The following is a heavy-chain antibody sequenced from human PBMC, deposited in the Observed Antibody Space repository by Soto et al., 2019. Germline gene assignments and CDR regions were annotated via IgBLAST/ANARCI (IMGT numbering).Heavy chain of an antibody. CDR1: GGAINDHY. D-gene: IGHD3-9*01. CDR3: ARVRTGYFDD. V-gene: IGHV4-59*11. Sequence: KTXETLSLSCTLSGGAINDHYWSFIRQPPGKGLEWIGYIYYNGNTNYNPSLESRVTISVDRSRNQFSLRLTSLTAADTAVYYCARVRTGYFDDWGRGALVTVSS. J-gene: IGHJ4*02. CDR2: IYYNGNT.